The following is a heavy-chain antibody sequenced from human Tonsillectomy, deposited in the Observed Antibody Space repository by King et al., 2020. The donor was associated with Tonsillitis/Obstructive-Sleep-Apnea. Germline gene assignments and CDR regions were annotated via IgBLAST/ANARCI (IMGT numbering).Heavy chain of an antibody. CDR1: GYSISTKYW. Sequence: QLQESDPGLVKPSGTLSLTFAVSGYSISTKYWWTWVRQPPGKGLEWIGEISHAGRTDYNPSLKSRVTISLDKSRHEFSLQLSSVTAADTAMYYCASALFGKRGFNYWGQGTLVTVSS. D-gene: IGHD3-3*01. J-gene: IGHJ4*02. V-gene: IGHV4-4*02. CDR2: ISHAGRT. CDR3: ASALFGKRGFNY.